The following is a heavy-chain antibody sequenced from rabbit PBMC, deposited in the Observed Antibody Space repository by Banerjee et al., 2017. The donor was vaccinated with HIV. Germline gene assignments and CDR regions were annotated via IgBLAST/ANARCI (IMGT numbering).Heavy chain of an antibody. D-gene: IGHD1-1*01. CDR2: IDTASGTT. CDR3: ARDNGSGDYIDVYFDL. CDR1: GFDLSSGYY. J-gene: IGHJ4*01. V-gene: IGHV1S45*01. Sequence: EQLEESGGGLVKPEGSLTLTCTASGFDLSSGYYMCWVRQAPGKGLEWIGCIDTASGTTYYASWAKGRFTISKTSTTVTLQMTSLTAADTATYFCARDNGSGDYIDVYFDLWGPGTLVTVS.